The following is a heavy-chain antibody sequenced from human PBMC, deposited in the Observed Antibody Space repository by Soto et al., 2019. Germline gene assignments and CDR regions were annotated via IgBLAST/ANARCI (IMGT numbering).Heavy chain of an antibody. CDR1: GYTFTSYG. V-gene: IGHV1-3*01. D-gene: IGHD2-21*01. CDR3: AREPLCGGKCHEKWFDP. CDR2: INVGNGNT. J-gene: IGHJ5*02. Sequence: ASVKVSCKASGYTFTSYGLHWVRQAPGQSLEWMGWINVGNGNTEYSQKFQDRVTITRDTSATTAYMEMRTLRSEDTAMYFCAREPLCGGKCHEKWFDPWGQGTLVTVSS.